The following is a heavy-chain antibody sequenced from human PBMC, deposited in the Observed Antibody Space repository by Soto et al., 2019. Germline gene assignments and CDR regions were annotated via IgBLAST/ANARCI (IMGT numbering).Heavy chain of an antibody. CDR1: GFTFSSYS. J-gene: IGHJ6*02. CDR2: ISSSSSYI. Sequence: PWGSLRLSCAASGFTFSSYSMNWVRQAPGKGLEWVSSISSSSSYIYYADSVKGRFTISRDNAKNSLYLQMNSLRAEDTAVYYCACFKQQLDQSYYYYGMDVWGQGTTVTVSS. V-gene: IGHV3-21*01. D-gene: IGHD6-13*01. CDR3: ACFKQQLDQSYYYYGMDV.